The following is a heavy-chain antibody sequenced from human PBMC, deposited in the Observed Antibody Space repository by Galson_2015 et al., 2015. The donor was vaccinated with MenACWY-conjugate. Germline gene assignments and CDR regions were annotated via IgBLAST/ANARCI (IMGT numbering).Heavy chain of an antibody. CDR2: LTSDGSIT. V-gene: IGHV3-74*01. CDR3: ARGGCSATSCLDY. Sequence: SLRLSCAASGFAFSGHYMHWVRQAPGEGLVWVSHLTSDGSITTYADSVKGRFTISRDNAKNTLYLQMNSLRDEDTAVYYCARGGCSATSCLDYWGLGTLVTVSS. D-gene: IGHD5-12*01. J-gene: IGHJ4*02. CDR1: GFAFSGHY.